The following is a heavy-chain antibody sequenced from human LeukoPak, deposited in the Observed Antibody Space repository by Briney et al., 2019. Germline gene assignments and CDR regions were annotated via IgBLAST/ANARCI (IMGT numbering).Heavy chain of an antibody. CDR1: GGSISSYY. J-gene: IGHJ4*02. D-gene: IGHD3-22*01. CDR2: IYYSGST. V-gene: IGHV4-59*01. Sequence: SETLSLTCTVSGGSISSYYWSSIRQPPGKGLEWVGYIYYSGSTNYNPSLKSRVTISVDTSKNQFSLKLSSVTAADTAVYYCARRGYYDSSGYYPYYFDYWGQGTLVTVSS. CDR3: ARRGYYDSSGYYPYYFDY.